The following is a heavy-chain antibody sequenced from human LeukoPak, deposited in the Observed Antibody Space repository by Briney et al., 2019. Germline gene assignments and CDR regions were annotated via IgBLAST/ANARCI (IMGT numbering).Heavy chain of an antibody. J-gene: IGHJ6*02. CDR1: GFAFSSHW. CDR3: ARDGVPGGRDV. D-gene: IGHD3-16*01. V-gene: IGHV3-7*01. CDR2: VNREGSDK. Sequence: GGSLRLSCAASGFAFSSHWMNWVRQAPGKGLEWVANVNREGSDKNYVDSVKGRFTISRDNAKNALYLQMNSLRVEDTAVYYCARDGVPGGRDVWGQGTTVTVS.